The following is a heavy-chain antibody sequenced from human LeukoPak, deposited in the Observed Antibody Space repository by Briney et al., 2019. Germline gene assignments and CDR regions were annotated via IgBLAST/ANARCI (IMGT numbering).Heavy chain of an antibody. V-gene: IGHV3-23*01. J-gene: IGHJ6*02. CDR3: ARDSSYSGYSRYYYYGMDV. CDR1: GFTFSSYA. CDR2: ISGSGGST. Sequence: QSGGSLRLSCAASGFTFSSYAMSWVRQAPGKGLEWVSAISGSGGSTYYADSVKGRSTISRDNSKNTLYLQMNSLRAEDTAVYYCARDSSYSGYSRYYYYGMDVWGQGTTVTVSS. D-gene: IGHD5-12*01.